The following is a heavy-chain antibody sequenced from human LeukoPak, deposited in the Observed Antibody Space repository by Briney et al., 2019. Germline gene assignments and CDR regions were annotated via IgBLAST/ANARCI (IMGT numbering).Heavy chain of an antibody. V-gene: IGHV3-48*03. Sequence: AGSLRLSCAASGFTFTSYEMNWVRQAPGKGLQWVSYISISGSTIYYADSVKGRFTISRDNAKNSLYLQMNSLRVEDTAVYYCARKTGTMSFDYWGQGTLVSVSS. CDR3: ARKTGTMSFDY. CDR1: GFTFTSYE. J-gene: IGHJ4*02. CDR2: ISISGSTI. D-gene: IGHD1-7*01.